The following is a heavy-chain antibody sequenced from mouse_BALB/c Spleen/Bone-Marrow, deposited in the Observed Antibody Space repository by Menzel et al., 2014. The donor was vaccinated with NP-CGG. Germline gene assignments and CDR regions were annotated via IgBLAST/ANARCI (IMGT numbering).Heavy chain of an antibody. CDR2: ISDGGGRA. V-gene: IGHV5-12-2*01. J-gene: IGHJ2*01. CDR1: GFTFSSYT. D-gene: IGHD3-2*01. CDR3: ARQLDSSGYVLDY. Sequence: EVMLVESGGGLVQPGGSLKLSCAASGFTFSSYTMSWIRQTPEKRLEWVAYISDGGGRAYYPDTVEGRFTISRDNAKNTLYLQMSSLKSEDTAMYYCARQLDSSGYVLDYWGQGTTLTVSS.